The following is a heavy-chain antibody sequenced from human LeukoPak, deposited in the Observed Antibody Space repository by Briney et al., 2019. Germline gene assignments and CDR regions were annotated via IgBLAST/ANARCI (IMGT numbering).Heavy chain of an antibody. CDR3: TRDEGIAAAGTIDWFDP. CDR1: GFTFGDYA. CDR2: IRSKAYGGTT. V-gene: IGHV3-49*03. Sequence: GGSLRLSCTASGFTFGDYAMSWFRQAPGKGLEGVGFIRSKAYGGTTEYAASVKGRFTISRDDSKSIAYLQMNSLKTEDTAVYYCTRDEGIAAAGTIDWFDPWGQGTLVTVSS. J-gene: IGHJ5*02. D-gene: IGHD6-13*01.